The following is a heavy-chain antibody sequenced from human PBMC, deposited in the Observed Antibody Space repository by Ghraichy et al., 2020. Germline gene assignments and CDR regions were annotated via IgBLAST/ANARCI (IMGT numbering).Heavy chain of an antibody. CDR2: IYYSGST. Sequence: SETLSLTCTVSGGSISSGGYYWSWIRQHPGKGLEWIGYIYYSGSTYYNPSLKSRVTISVDTSKNQFSLKLSSVTAADTAVYYCARDRDSVSYPGYCSSTNSCRRHGMDVWGQGTTVTVSS. D-gene: IGHD2-2*01. CDR1: GGSISSGGYY. V-gene: IGHV4-31*03. CDR3: ARDRDSVSYPGYCSSTNSCRRHGMDV. J-gene: IGHJ6*02.